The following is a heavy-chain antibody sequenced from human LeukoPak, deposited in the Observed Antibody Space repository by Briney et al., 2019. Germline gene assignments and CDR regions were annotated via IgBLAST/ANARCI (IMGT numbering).Heavy chain of an antibody. D-gene: IGHD3-9*01. V-gene: IGHV4-38-2*02. CDR3: ARGDYDILPGAFDI. CDR2: IYHSGST. CDR1: GYSISSGYY. Sequence: SETLSLTCTVSGYSISSGYYWGWIRQPPGKGLEWIGSIYHSGSTYYNPSLKSRVTISVDTSKNQFSLKLSSVTAADTAVYYCARGDYDILPGAFDIWGQGTMVTVSS. J-gene: IGHJ3*02.